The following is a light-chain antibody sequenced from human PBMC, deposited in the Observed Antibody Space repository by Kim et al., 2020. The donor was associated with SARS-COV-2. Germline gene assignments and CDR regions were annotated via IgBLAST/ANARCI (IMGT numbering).Light chain of an antibody. Sequence: SYELTQPPSVSVSPGQTASITCSGDKLGDKYACWYQQKPCQSPVLVIYQDNKRPSGIPERFSGSNSGNTATLTISGTQAMDEADYYCQAWDSSTAFGGGT. J-gene: IGLJ3*02. V-gene: IGLV3-1*01. CDR2: QDN. CDR3: QAWDSSTA. CDR1: KLGDKY.